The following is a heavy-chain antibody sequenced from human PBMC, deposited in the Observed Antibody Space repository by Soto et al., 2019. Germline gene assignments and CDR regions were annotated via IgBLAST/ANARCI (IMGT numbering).Heavy chain of an antibody. CDR2: IWYDGSNK. D-gene: IGHD1-26*01. CDR3: ARDYGTSIFDY. J-gene: IGHJ4*02. V-gene: IGHV3-33*01. CDR1: GFSFSSYG. Sequence: GGSLRLSCAASGFSFSSYGMNWVRQAPGKGLEWVAVIWYDGSNKYYADSVKGRFTISRDNSKNTLYLQMNSLRAEDTAVYYCARDYGTSIFDYWGQGTLVNVSS.